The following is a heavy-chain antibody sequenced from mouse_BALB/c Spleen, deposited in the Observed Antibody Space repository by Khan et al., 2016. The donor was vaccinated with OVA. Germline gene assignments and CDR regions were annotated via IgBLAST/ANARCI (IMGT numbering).Heavy chain of an antibody. D-gene: IGHD1-2*01. Sequence: EVKLLESGPGLVKPSQSLSLTCTVTGYSITSGYGWNWIRQFPGNKLEWMGYISYSGSTNYNPSLKSRISITRDTSKNQFFLQLNSVTTEDTGTYYCARTARIKYWGQGTTLTVSS. V-gene: IGHV3-2*02. CDR2: ISYSGST. J-gene: IGHJ2*01. CDR1: GYSITSGYG. CDR3: ARTARIKY.